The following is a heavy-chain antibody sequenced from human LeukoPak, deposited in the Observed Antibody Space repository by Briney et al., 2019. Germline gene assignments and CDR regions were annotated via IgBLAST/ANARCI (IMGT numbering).Heavy chain of an antibody. D-gene: IGHD3-10*01. J-gene: IGHJ4*02. Sequence: SETLSPTCAVSGYSISSGYYWGWIRQPPGKGLEWIGSLYHSGSTYYNPSLKSRVTIPVDTSKNQYSLKLSSVSAADTDVDYCARDRPGSGSIDYCFDYWGQGTLVTVSS. V-gene: IGHV4-38-2*02. CDR3: ARDRPGSGSIDYCFDY. CDR2: LYHSGST. CDR1: GYSISSGYY.